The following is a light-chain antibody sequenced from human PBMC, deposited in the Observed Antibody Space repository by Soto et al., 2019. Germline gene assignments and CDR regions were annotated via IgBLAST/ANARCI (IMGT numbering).Light chain of an antibody. V-gene: IGLV2-14*01. CDR1: SSDVGGYNY. CDR2: DVS. Sequence: QSALTQPASVSGSPGQSITLSCTGNSSDVGGYNYVSWYQQHPGKAPKLMIYDVSNRPSGVSNRFSGSKSGNTASLTISGLQAEDEADYYCSSYTSSSTLNVFGTGTKVTVL. J-gene: IGLJ1*01. CDR3: SSYTSSSTLNV.